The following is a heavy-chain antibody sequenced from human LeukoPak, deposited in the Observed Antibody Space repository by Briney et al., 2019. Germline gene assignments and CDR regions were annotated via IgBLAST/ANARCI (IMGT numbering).Heavy chain of an antibody. CDR2: INWNGGST. CDR3: TRGRSSGWDNWFDP. CDR1: GFTFDDYG. Sequence: PGGSLRLSCAASGFTFDDYGMSWVRQAPGKGLEWVSGINWNGGSTGYADSVKGRFTISRDNAKNSLYLQMNSLRAEDTAVYYCTRGRSSGWDNWFDPSGHGAPVTVSS. D-gene: IGHD6-19*01. V-gene: IGHV3-20*04. J-gene: IGHJ5*02.